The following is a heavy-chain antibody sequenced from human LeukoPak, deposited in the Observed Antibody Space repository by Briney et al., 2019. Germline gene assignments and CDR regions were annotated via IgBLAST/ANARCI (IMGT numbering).Heavy chain of an antibody. J-gene: IGHJ4*02. D-gene: IGHD6-19*01. CDR3: ARGGGWYYFDY. CDR1: GGSFSGYY. Sequence: SETLSLTCAVYGGSFSGYYWSWIRQPPGKGLEWIGEINHSGSTNYNPSLKSRVTISVDTSKNQFSLKLSSVTAADTTVCYCARGGGWYYFDYWGQGTLVTVSS. V-gene: IGHV4-34*01. CDR2: INHSGST.